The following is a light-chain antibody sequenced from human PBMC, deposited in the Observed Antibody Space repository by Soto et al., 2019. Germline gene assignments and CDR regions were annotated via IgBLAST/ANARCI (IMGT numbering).Light chain of an antibody. CDR2: EVS. J-gene: IGLJ1*01. CDR1: SSDVGGYNY. V-gene: IGLV2-14*01. CDR3: SSYTSSSTYV. Sequence: QSALTQPASVSGSPGQSITISCTGTSSDVGGYNYASWYQHHPGKAPKLMIYEVSNRPSGVSNRFSGSKSGNTASLTISGLLAEDEADYYCSSYTSSSTYVFGTGTKVTVL.